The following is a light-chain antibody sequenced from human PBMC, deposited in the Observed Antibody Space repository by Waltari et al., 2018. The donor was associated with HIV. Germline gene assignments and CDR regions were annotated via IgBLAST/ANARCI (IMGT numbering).Light chain of an antibody. CDR3: QQYNSYSSVT. CDR1: QSINDW. CDR2: RAS. Sequence: DIQMTQSPSTLSASVGDRVIISCRASQSINDWVAWYQQKPGKAPNLLIYRASTLESGVPSRFRGSGSGTDFTLTISSLQPEDFATYYCQQYNSYSSVTFGQGTKVEIK. J-gene: IGKJ1*01. V-gene: IGKV1-5*03.